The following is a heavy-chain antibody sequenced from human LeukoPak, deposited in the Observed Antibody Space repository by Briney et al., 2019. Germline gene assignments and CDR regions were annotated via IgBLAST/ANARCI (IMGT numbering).Heavy chain of an antibody. CDR2: ISYDGSNK. CDR3: TTSSVYYGEGH. V-gene: IGHV3-30*03. J-gene: IGHJ4*02. CDR1: GFTFSSYG. Sequence: GGSLRLSCAASGFTFSSYGMHWVRQAPGKGLEWVAVISYDGSNKYYADSVKGRFTISRDNSKNTLYLQMNSLRAEDTAVYYCTTSSVYYGEGHWGQGTLVTVSS. D-gene: IGHD4-17*01.